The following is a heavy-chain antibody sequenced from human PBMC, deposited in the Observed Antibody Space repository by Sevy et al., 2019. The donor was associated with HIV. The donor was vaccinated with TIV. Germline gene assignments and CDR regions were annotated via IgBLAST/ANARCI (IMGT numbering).Heavy chain of an antibody. CDR3: ARAHTSGWFHY. J-gene: IGHJ4*02. CDR2: FYNSGRT. Sequence: PSETLSLTCTVSGSSISGFSWSWIRQPPGKGLEWIGYFYNSGRTNYNPSLKSRVTISVDTSKNQFSLKLNSVTAADTAVYYCARAHTSGWFHYWGQGTLVTVSS. D-gene: IGHD6-19*01. CDR1: GSSISGFS. V-gene: IGHV4-59*08.